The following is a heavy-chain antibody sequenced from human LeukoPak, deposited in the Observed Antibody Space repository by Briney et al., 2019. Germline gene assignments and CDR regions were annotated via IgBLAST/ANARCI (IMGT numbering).Heavy chain of an antibody. J-gene: IGHJ4*02. CDR1: GGSISGYY. CDR3: ARGIESYGDYGY. D-gene: IGHD4-17*01. Sequence: PSETLSLTCTVSGGSISGYYWSWIRQPAGKGLEWIGRIYTGGSTNYNPSLKSRVTISIDTSKNQFSLKLSSLTAADTAIYYCARGIESYGDYGYWGQGILVTVSS. V-gene: IGHV4-4*07. CDR2: IYTGGST.